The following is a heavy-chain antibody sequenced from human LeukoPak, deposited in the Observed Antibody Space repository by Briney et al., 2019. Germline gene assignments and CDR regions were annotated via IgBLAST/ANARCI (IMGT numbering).Heavy chain of an antibody. V-gene: IGHV1-69*06. CDR3: AINGDYDILTGYYH. J-gene: IGHJ4*02. CDR2: IIPIFGTA. D-gene: IGHD3-9*01. Sequence: SVKVSCKASGGTFSSYAISRVRQAPGQGLEWMGGIIPIFGTANYAQKFQGRVTITADKSTSTAYMELSSLRSEDTAVYYCAINGDYDILTGYYHWGQGTLVTVSS. CDR1: GGTFSSYA.